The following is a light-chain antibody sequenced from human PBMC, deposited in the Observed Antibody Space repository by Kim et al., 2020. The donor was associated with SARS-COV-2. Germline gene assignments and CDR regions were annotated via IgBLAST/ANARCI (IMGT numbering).Light chain of an antibody. J-gene: IGLJ2*01. CDR1: RGSIASNY. CDR2: EDN. Sequence: GKTVTISCAPSRGSIASNYVQWYQQRPGSAPTTVIYEDNQRPSGVPDRFSGSIDSSSNSASLTISGLKTQDEADYYCQSYDSSNVVFGGGTQLTVL. CDR3: QSYDSSNVV. V-gene: IGLV6-57*03.